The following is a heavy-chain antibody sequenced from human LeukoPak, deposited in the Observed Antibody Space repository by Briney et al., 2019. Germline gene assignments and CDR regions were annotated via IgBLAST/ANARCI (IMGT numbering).Heavy chain of an antibody. Sequence: GGFLRLSCAASGFTFSSYAMSWVRQAPGKGLEWVSAISGSGGSTYYADSVEGRFTISRDNSKNTLYLQMNSLRAEDTAVYYCAKDRTSCYAGCYYYGMDVWGKGTTVTVSS. CDR1: GFTFSSYA. CDR2: ISGSGGST. V-gene: IGHV3-23*01. CDR3: AKDRTSCYAGCYYYGMDV. D-gene: IGHD2-2*01. J-gene: IGHJ6*04.